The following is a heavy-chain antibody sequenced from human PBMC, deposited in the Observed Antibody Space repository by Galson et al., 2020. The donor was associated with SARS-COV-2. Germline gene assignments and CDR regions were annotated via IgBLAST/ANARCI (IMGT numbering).Heavy chain of an antibody. CDR2: IIPILGIA. Sequence: KISCKASGGTFSSYAISWVRQAPGQGLEWMGGIIPILGIANYAQKFQGRVTITADKSTSTAYMELSSLRSEDTAVYYCAREPGATRGAFDIWGQGTMVTVSS. D-gene: IGHD1-26*01. J-gene: IGHJ3*02. V-gene: IGHV1-69*10. CDR1: GGTFSSYA. CDR3: AREPGATRGAFDI.